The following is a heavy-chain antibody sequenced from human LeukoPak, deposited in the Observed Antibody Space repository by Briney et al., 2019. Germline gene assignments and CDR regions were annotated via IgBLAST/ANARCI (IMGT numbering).Heavy chain of an antibody. CDR3: ARARPHGDYFYYYYMDV. Sequence: PSQALSLTCTVSGGSISSGSYYWSWIRQPAGKGLEWIGRIYTSGSTNYNPSLKSRVTISVDTSKNQFSLKLSSVTAADTAVYYCARARPHGDYFYYYYMDVWGKGTTVTISS. V-gene: IGHV4-61*02. D-gene: IGHD4-17*01. J-gene: IGHJ6*03. CDR2: IYTSGST. CDR1: GGSISSGSYY.